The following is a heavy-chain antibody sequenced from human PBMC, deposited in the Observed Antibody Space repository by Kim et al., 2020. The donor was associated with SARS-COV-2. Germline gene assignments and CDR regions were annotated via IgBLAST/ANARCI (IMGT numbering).Heavy chain of an antibody. CDR1: GGTFSSYA. V-gene: IGHV1-69*13. CDR3: ARTNFYYDSSDGEVYFDY. J-gene: IGHJ4*02. CDR2: IIPIFGTA. Sequence: SVKVSCKASGGTFSSYAISWVRQAPGQGLEWMGGIIPIFGTANYAQKFQGRVTITADESTSTAYMELSSLRSEDTAVYYCARTNFYYDSSDGEVYFDYWGQGTLVTVSS. D-gene: IGHD3-22*01.